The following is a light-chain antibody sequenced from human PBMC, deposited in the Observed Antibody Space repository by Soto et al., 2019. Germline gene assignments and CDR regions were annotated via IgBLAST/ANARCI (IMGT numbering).Light chain of an antibody. CDR1: SSDVGGYNY. Sequence: QSALTQPASVSGSPGQSITISSTGTSSDVGGYNYVSWYQQHPGKAPKLMIYDVSNRPSGVSNRFSGSKSGNTASLTISGLQAEDEADYYCSSYTSSSTVVFSGGTQLTVL. J-gene: IGLJ2*01. CDR3: SSYTSSSTVV. CDR2: DVS. V-gene: IGLV2-14*01.